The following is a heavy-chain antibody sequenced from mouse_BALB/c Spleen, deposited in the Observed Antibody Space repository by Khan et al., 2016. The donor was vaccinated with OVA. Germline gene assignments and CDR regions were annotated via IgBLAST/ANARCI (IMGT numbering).Heavy chain of an antibody. CDR1: GYSFTSYY. CDR3: ARGMFDY. CDR2: IDPFNGGT. Sequence: VQLKQSGPELMKPGASVNISCKASGYSFTSYYIHWVKQSHGKSLEWIGYIDPFNGGTDYNQKFKGKATLTVDKSSNTAYMHLSSLTSEDSAVXYCARGMFDYWGQGTLVTVSA. J-gene: IGHJ3*01. V-gene: IGHV1S135*01.